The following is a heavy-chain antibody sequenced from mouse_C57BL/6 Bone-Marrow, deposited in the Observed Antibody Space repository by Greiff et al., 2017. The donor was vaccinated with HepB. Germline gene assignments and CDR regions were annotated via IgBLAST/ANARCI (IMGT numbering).Heavy chain of an antibody. CDR3: TGGGAY. D-gene: IGHD4-1*01. CDR2: IVPSDSYT. J-gene: IGHJ3*01. V-gene: IGHV1-69*01. CDR1: GYTFTSYW. Sequence: QVQLQQPGAELVMPGASVKLSCKASGYTFTSYWMHWVKQRPGQGLEWIGEIVPSDSYTNYNQKFKGKSTLTVDKSSSTAYMQLSSLTSEDSAVYYCTGGGAYWGQGTLVTVSA.